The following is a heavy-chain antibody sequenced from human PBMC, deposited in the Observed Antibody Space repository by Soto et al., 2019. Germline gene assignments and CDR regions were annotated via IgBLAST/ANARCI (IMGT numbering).Heavy chain of an antibody. D-gene: IGHD6-13*01. CDR1: WFPLSTSGVG. CDR2: IYWDDAK. Sequence: SGPTLGNPTQPLAITCTFSWFPLSTSGVGVGWILQPPGKALEWLALIYWDDAKRYSPSLKTRLTIIKDTSKNQVVLIMTNLDPVDTATYYCAHITASTWNFDNWGLGTLVPVSS. CDR3: AHITASTWNFDN. J-gene: IGHJ4*02. V-gene: IGHV2-5*02.